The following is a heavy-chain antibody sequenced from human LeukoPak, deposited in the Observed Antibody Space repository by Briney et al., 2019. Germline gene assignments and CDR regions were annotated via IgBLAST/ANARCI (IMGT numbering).Heavy chain of an antibody. V-gene: IGHV1-24*01. Sequence: ASVKVSCKVSGYTLTELSMHWVRQAPGKGLEWMGGFDPEDGETIYAQKFQGRVTMTEDTSTDTAYMELSSLRSEDTAVSYCATATYCSGGSCFDYWGQGTLVTVSS. J-gene: IGHJ4*02. D-gene: IGHD2-15*01. CDR1: GYTLTELS. CDR3: ATATYCSGGSCFDY. CDR2: FDPEDGET.